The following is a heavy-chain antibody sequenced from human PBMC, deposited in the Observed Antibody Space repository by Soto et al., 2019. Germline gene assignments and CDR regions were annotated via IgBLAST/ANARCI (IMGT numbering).Heavy chain of an antibody. CDR1: GFIFSNYV. J-gene: IGHJ4*02. Sequence: EVQLVDSGVVLVQPGGSLRLSCAASGFIFSNYVMSWVRQAPGKGLEWVSSISDSGGTSYYADSVKGGFTISRDNSKNTLYLQMNSLRAEDTAIDYCAKRPRALLTFDYWGQGTLVTISS. CDR3: AKRPRALLTFDY. D-gene: IGHD1-26*01. CDR2: ISDSGGTS. V-gene: IGHV3-23*04.